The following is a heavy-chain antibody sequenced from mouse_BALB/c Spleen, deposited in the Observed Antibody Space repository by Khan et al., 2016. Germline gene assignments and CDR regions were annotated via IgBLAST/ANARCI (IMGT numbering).Heavy chain of an antibody. V-gene: IGHV1-9*01. D-gene: IGHD3-2*02. CDR3: ARSRLYFDY. CDR1: GYTFSSYW. J-gene: IGHJ2*01. Sequence: VQLQESGAELMKPGASVKISCKATGYTFSSYWIEWVKQRPGHGLEWIGEILPGSDSTNYDEKFKGKATFTADTSSNTAYMQLSSLTSEDSVVYYCARSRLYFDYWGQGTTLTVSS. CDR2: ILPGSDST.